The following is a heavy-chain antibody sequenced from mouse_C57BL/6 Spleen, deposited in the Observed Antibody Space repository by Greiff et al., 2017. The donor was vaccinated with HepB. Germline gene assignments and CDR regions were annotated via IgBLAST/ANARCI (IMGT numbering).Heavy chain of an antibody. V-gene: IGHV5-6*01. CDR3: ARQYSNYVGLFDY. D-gene: IGHD2-5*01. Sequence: EVHLVESGGDLVKPGGSLKLSCAASGFTFSSYGMSWVRQTPDKRLEWVATISSGGSYTYYPDSVKGRFTLSIYNAKNTLYLQMNSLKTEDTAMYYCARQYSNYVGLFDYWGQGTTLTVSS. CDR2: ISSGGSYT. CDR1: GFTFSSYG. J-gene: IGHJ2*01.